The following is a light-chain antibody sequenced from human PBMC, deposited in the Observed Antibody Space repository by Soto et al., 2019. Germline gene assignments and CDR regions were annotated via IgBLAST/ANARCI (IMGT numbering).Light chain of an antibody. CDR3: TSYVGSDIWV. CDR1: SSDVGAYKY. CDR2: EVS. V-gene: IGLV2-8*01. J-gene: IGLJ3*02. Sequence: QSALTQPPSASGSPGQSATISCTGTSSDVGAYKYVSWYQQYPGKAPKLMIYEVSKRPSGVPARFSGSKSGNTASLTVSGLQSEDEADYYCTSYVGSDIWVFGGGTKLTVL.